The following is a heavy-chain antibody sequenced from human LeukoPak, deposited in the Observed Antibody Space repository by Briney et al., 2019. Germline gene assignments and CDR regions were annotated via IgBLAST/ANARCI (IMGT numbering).Heavy chain of an antibody. CDR1: GYSITSGYY. Sequence: SETLSLTCTVSGYSITSGYYWGWIRQPPGKGLEWIGSIYYSGSTYYSPSLKSRVTISVDTSENQFSLKLNSVTAADTAVYYCARDRGSYRFDYWGQGTLVTVSS. CDR2: IYYSGST. J-gene: IGHJ4*02. CDR3: ARDRGSYRFDY. D-gene: IGHD1-26*01. V-gene: IGHV4-38-2*02.